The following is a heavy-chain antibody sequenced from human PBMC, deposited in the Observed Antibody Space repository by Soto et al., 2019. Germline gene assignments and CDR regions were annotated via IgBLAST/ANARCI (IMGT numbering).Heavy chain of an antibody. CDR1: GYPFSSYG. CDR2: INACNGNT. D-gene: IGHD3-22*01. CDR3: ARDPNSKYYYDSSGTFDI. Sequence: XTVRVSGTAAGYPFSSYGMQWVREAPGQRLEWMGWINACNGNTKYSQKFQGRVTITRDTSASTAYMELSSLRSEDTAVYYCARDPNSKYYYDSSGTFDIWGQGTMVTVSS. J-gene: IGHJ3*02. V-gene: IGHV1-3*01.